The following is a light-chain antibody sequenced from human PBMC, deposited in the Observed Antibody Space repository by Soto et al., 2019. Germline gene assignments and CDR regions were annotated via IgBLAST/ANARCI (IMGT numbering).Light chain of an antibody. J-gene: IGKJ1*01. Sequence: DIQMTQSPSSLSASVGDRVTITCRASQPISRWLAWYRLKPGKAPRLVIYDASSLGSGVPSRFSGSGSGTEFTLTISSLQPDDFATYYCHPYNGWTFGQGTKVDIK. CDR1: QPISRW. CDR2: DAS. V-gene: IGKV1-5*01. CDR3: HPYNGWT.